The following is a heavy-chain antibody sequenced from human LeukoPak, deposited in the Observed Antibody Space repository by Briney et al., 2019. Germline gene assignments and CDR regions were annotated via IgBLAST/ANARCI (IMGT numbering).Heavy chain of an antibody. CDR3: AREDIVATIVDY. CDR1: GCTFTGYY. CDR2: INPNSGGT. Sequence: ASVKVSCKASGCTFTGYYMHWVRQAPGQGLEWMGWINPNSGGTNYAQKFQGRVTMTRDTSISTAYMELSRLRSDDTAVYYCAREDIVATIVDYWGQGTLVTVSS. J-gene: IGHJ4*02. D-gene: IGHD5-12*01. V-gene: IGHV1-2*02.